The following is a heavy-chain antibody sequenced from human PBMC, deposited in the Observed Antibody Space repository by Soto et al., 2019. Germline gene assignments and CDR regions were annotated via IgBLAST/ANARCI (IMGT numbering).Heavy chain of an antibody. CDR3: ARLTSGYYYQYYFMDV. D-gene: IGHD5-12*01. J-gene: IGHJ6*02. V-gene: IGHV4-39*01. CDR2: IYSSGSS. Sequence: SENLSLTCTVSGGSFSSTSYYWGWIRQPPGKGLEWIGSIYSSGSSHYNPSLKSRLTISVDTSKSQFSLKLNSVTAADTAVYYCARLTSGYYYQYYFMDVWGQGTTVT. CDR1: GGSFSSTSYY.